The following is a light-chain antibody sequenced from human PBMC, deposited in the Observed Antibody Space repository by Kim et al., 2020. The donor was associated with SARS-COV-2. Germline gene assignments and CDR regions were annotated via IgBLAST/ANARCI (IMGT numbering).Light chain of an antibody. Sequence: EIVMTQSPATLSVSPGERATLSCRASQSVSSSLAWYQQRPGQAPRLLTYGASTRATGIPARFSGSGSGTEFTLTISSLQSEDFALYYCQQYKRLPPHALGQGTKLEI. V-gene: IGKV3-15*01. CDR1: QSVSSS. J-gene: IGKJ2*01. CDR3: QQYKRLPPHA. CDR2: GAS.